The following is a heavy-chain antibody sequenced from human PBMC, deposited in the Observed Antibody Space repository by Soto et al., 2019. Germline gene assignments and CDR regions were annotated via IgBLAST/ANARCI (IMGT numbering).Heavy chain of an antibody. Sequence: SXKVSFKAAGGTFNSYTINWVRQAPGRGLEWVGQVVPMYDSVNYAENFQGRVTITADKSTKTAYMELTSLRSEDTALYFCASWRSYSGSYCFDYWGQGTLVTVSS. CDR2: VVPMYDSV. V-gene: IGHV1-69*06. D-gene: IGHD1-26*01. CDR1: GGTFNSYT. J-gene: IGHJ4*02. CDR3: ASWRSYSGSYCFDY.